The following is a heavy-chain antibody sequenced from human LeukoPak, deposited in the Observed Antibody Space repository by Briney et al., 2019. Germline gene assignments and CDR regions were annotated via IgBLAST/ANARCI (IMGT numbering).Heavy chain of an antibody. J-gene: IGHJ2*01. Sequence: SETLSLTGTVSGVSISSYYWSWIRQPPGKGLEWIGYIYYSGSTNYNPSLKSRVTISVDTSKNQFSLKLSPVTAADTAEYCFSRPHSRPGWLYFDLWGRGTLVTVSS. CDR2: IYYSGST. CDR1: GVSISSYY. CDR3: SRPHSRPGWLYFDL. V-gene: IGHV4-59*01. D-gene: IGHD6-19*01.